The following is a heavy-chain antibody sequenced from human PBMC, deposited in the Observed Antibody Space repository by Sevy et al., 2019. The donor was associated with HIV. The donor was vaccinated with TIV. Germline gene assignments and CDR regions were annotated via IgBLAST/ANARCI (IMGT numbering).Heavy chain of an antibody. CDR3: ARESPIAVAGMGYYYMDV. V-gene: IGHV3-21*01. J-gene: IGHJ6*03. D-gene: IGHD6-19*01. CDR2: ISSSSSYI. CDR1: GFTFSSYS. Sequence: GGSLRLSCAASGFTFSSYSMNWVRQAPGKGLEWVSSISSSSSYIYYADSVKGRFTISRDNAKNSLYLQMKSLRAEDTAVYYCARESPIAVAGMGYYYMDVWGKGTTVTVSS.